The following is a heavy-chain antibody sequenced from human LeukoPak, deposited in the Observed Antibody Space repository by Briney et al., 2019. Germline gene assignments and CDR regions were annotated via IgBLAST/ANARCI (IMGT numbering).Heavy chain of an antibody. D-gene: IGHD4-17*01. J-gene: IGHJ4*02. Sequence: GESLKISCYGSGYTFTTYWIGWVRQMPGRGLEWMGLIYPGDSDTRYSSSFQGQVTISVDKSVTTAYLQWSSLRASDTAIYFCARLGDLYGDYTINDYWGQGTLVSVSS. V-gene: IGHV5-51*01. CDR2: IYPGDSDT. CDR3: ARLGDLYGDYTINDY. CDR1: GYTFTTYW.